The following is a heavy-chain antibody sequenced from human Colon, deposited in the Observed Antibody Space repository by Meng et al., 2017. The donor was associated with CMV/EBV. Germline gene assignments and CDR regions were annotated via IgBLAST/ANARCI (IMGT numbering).Heavy chain of an antibody. V-gene: IGHV4-4*07. CDR3: ARDSNLSGLAY. CDR2: VYISGNT. D-gene: IGHD3-10*01. J-gene: IGHJ4*02. Sequence: QVQLRESGPGLVKPSETRSLTCTVSGASITSYYWSWIRQPAGKGLEWIGRVYISGNTNYNPSLKSRVTMSIDTSKKQLSLNIRSVTAADTAVYYCARDSNLSGLAYWGQGTLVTVSS. CDR1: GASITSYY.